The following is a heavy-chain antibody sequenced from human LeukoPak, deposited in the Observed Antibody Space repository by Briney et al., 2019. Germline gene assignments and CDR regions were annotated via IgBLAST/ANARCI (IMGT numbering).Heavy chain of an antibody. V-gene: IGHV1-46*01. CDR1: GYTFTSYY. Sequence: ASVKVSCKASGYTFTSYYMHWVRQAPGQGLEWMGIINPSGGSTSYAQKFQGRVTMTRDTSTSTVYMELSSLRSEDTAVYYCARVSASNWNSLLVRPHFDYWGQGTLVTVSS. CDR2: INPSGGST. CDR3: ARVSASNWNSLLVRPHFDY. D-gene: IGHD1-7*01. J-gene: IGHJ4*02.